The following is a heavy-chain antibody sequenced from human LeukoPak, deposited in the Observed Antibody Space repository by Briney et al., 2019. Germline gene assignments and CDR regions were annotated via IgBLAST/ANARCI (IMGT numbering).Heavy chain of an antibody. Sequence: PGGSLRLSCAASGFTFSSYSMNWVRQAPGKGLEWVSYITGSSSTIYYADSVKGRFTVSRDNAKSTLYLQMNSLRAEDTAVYYCAREGDYGDYFDYWGQGTLVTVSS. D-gene: IGHD4-17*01. J-gene: IGHJ4*02. V-gene: IGHV3-48*01. CDR3: AREGDYGDYFDY. CDR1: GFTFSSYS. CDR2: ITGSSSTI.